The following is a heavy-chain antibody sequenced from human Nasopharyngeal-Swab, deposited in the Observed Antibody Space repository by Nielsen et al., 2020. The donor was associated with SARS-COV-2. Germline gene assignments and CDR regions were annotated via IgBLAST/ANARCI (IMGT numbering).Heavy chain of an antibody. D-gene: IGHD3-16*01. CDR3: AKGHYSYDYVWGSDPYPPFDY. CDR2: ISRSGSSI. CDR1: GFTFSDYF. V-gene: IGHV3-11*04. J-gene: IGHJ4*02. Sequence: GGSLRLSCTASGFTFSDYFMSWIRQAPGKGLEWVTYISRSGSSIYYADSVKGRFTISRDNSKNTLYLQMNSLRAEDTAVYYCAKGHYSYDYVWGSDPYPPFDYWGQGTLVTVSS.